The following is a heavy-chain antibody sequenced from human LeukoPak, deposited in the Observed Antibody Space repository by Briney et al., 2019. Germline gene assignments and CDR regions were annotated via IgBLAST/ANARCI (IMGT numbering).Heavy chain of an antibody. V-gene: IGHV3-23*01. CDR1: GFTFSSYW. Sequence: PGGSLRLSCAASGFTFSSYWMSWVRQAPGKGLEWVSAISGSSGSTYYADSVKGRFTISRDNSKNTLYLQMNSLRAEDTVVYYCAKEGYYDSSNYYYVDGAFDIWGQGTMVTVSS. D-gene: IGHD3-22*01. J-gene: IGHJ3*02. CDR3: AKEGYYDSSNYYYVDGAFDI. CDR2: ISGSSGST.